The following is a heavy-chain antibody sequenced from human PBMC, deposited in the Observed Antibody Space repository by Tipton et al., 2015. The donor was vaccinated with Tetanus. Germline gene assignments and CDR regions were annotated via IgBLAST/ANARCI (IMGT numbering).Heavy chain of an antibody. CDR2: IYYSGGT. CDR3: ARGQARGARGWNYFDY. Sequence: TLSLTCTVSGGSISSGGYYWSWIRQHPGKGLEWIGDIYYSGGTYYNPSLKSRVTISVDTSKNQFSLKLNSVTAADTAVYYCARGQARGARGWNYFDYWGQGTLVTVSS. CDR1: GGSISSGGYY. V-gene: IGHV4-31*03. D-gene: IGHD1-26*01. J-gene: IGHJ4*02.